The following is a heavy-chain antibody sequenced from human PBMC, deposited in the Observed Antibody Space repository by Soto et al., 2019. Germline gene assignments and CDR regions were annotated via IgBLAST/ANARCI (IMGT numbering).Heavy chain of an antibody. J-gene: IGHJ6*02. V-gene: IGHV1-3*01. Sequence: GASVKVSCKVSGYTFTSYAMHWVRQAPGQRLEWMGWINAGNGNTKYSQKFQGRVTITRDTSASTAYMELSSLRSEDTAVYYCARELNSRVAPSYGMDVWGQGPTVTVSS. CDR2: INAGNGNT. CDR1: GYTFTSYA. CDR3: ARELNSRVAPSYGMDV. D-gene: IGHD2-21*01.